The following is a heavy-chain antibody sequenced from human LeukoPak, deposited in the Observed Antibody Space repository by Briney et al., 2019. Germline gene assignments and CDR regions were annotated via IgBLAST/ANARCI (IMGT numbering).Heavy chain of an antibody. CDR1: GFTFSSYA. J-gene: IGHJ3*02. CDR3: ARIRVPLAYDSSGYYRDDAFDI. Sequence: GGSLRLSCAASGFTFSSYAMSWVRQAPGKGLEWVSAISGSGGSTYYADSVKGRFTISRDNAKNSLYLQMNSLRAEDTAVYYCARIRVPLAYDSSGYYRDDAFDIWGQGTMVTVSS. D-gene: IGHD3-22*01. V-gene: IGHV3-23*01. CDR2: ISGSGGST.